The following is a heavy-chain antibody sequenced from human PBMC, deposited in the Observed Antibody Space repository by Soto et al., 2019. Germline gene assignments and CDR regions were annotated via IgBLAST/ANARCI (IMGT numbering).Heavy chain of an antibody. D-gene: IGHD2-8*01. V-gene: IGHV3-11*06. CDR1: GFLFTDYY. Sequence: QVQLVESGGGLVQPGGSLRLSCTASGFLFTDYYMSWIRQPPGKGLEWLAYIDGSSDYTNSADSVKGRFTISRDNAKNSVFLQMNYLRADDTAVYYCARDLRFSSTNYFDFWGRGTLVTVSS. CDR2: IDGSSDYT. CDR3: ARDLRFSSTNYFDF. J-gene: IGHJ4*02.